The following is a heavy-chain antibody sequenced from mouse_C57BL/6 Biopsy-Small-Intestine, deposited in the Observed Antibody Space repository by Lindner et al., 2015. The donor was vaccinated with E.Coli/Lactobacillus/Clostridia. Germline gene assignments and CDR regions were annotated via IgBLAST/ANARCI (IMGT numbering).Heavy chain of an antibody. V-gene: IGHV1S61*01. D-gene: IGHD2-4*01. CDR3: ARTVVKNTMFGVITGVQWFDY. Sequence: SVKVSCKASGYTLTTYGISWVRQAPGQGLEWMGRISADNADTNYAQNFQGRVTMTTDTSTNTVYMELRSLTSDDTAMYYCARTVVKNTMFGVITGVQWFDYWGQGTLVTVSS. J-gene: IGHJ4*01. CDR1: GYTLTTYG. CDR2: ISADNADT.